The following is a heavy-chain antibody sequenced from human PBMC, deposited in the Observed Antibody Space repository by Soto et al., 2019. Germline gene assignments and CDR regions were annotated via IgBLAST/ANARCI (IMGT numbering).Heavy chain of an antibody. D-gene: IGHD2-15*01. Sequence: QVQLVQSGAEVMKPGSSVKVSCKASGGTFSSYAISWVRQAPGQGLEWRGGIIPILGTANYAQKFQGSVTITADESTSTAYMKLSSSRSEDMAVYYCARREGLVAAAFDYWFQETLVTVSS. CDR1: GGTFSSYA. CDR3: ARREGLVAAAFDY. CDR2: IIPILGTA. V-gene: IGHV1-69*01. J-gene: IGHJ4*02.